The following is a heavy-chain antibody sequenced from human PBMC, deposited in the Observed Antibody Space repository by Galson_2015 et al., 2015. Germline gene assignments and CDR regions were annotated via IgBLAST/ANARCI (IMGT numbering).Heavy chain of an antibody. Sequence: SLRLSCAASGFTVSSNYMTWVRQAPGKGLEWVSVLYSSATTYYRDSVKGRFTISRNSSKNTVYLQMHTLRAEDTAVYYCASHSRLELERRFAFDIWGQGTMVTVSS. CDR1: GFTVSSNY. D-gene: IGHD1-1*01. CDR3: ASHSRLELERRFAFDI. CDR2: LYSSATT. J-gene: IGHJ3*02. V-gene: IGHV3-53*01.